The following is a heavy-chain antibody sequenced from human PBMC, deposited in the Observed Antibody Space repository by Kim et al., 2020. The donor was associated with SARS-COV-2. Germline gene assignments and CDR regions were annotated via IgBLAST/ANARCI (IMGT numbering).Heavy chain of an antibody. J-gene: IGHJ5*02. CDR2: VYAGNGNT. Sequence: ASVKVSCKASGYTFSTYTIHWVRQAPGQRLEWMGWVYAGNGNTEYAQKFQDRVTMTRDTSASTAYMELSSLTSEDTAVYYCARDFSRYGSGSNNWFDPWG. D-gene: IGHD3-10*01. CDR3: ARDFSRYGSGSNNWFDP. V-gene: IGHV1-3*01. CDR1: GYTFSTYT.